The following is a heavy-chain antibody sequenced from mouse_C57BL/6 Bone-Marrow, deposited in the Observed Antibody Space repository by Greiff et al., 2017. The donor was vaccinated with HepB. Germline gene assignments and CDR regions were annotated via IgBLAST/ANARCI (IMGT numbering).Heavy chain of an antibody. Sequence: EVQVVESGGGLVQPGGSMKLSCVASGFTFSNYWMNWVRQSPEKGLEWVAQIRLKSDNYATHYAESVKGRFTISSDDSKSSVYLQMNNLRAEDTGIYYCTGRHHWAGFDYWGQGTTLTVSS. CDR3: TGRHHWAGFDY. J-gene: IGHJ2*01. D-gene: IGHD4-1*01. V-gene: IGHV6-3*01. CDR2: IRLKSDNYAT. CDR1: GFTFSNYW.